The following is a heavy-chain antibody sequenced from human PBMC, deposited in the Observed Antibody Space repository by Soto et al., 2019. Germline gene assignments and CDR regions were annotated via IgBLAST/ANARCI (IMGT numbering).Heavy chain of an antibody. CDR2: ISGYNGNT. V-gene: IGHV1-18*01. CDR3: ARGLTRFGESTDPCDV. J-gene: IGHJ3*01. Sequence: QVQLVQSGAEVKNPGASVTVSCKASGYEFDNYGISWVRQAPGQGLEWMGWISGYNGNTNSAENFHSRVTMTRDTSTRIAYMELKSLRSDDTAVYYCARGLTRFGESTDPCDVWGQGTMVTFSS. CDR1: GYEFDNYG. D-gene: IGHD3-10*01.